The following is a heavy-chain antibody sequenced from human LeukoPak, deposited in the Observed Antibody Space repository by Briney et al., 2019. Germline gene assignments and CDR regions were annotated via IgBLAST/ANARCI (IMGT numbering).Heavy chain of an antibody. J-gene: IGHJ4*02. CDR2: IKQDGSEE. CDR3: AREKFLEWYAVAGTFGYFDY. V-gene: IGHV3-7*03. Sequence: GGSLRLSCAASGFTFSSYWMSWVRQAPGKGLEWVANIKQDGSEEYYVDSVKGRFTISRDNAKNSLYLQMNSLRAEDTAVYYCAREKFLEWYAVAGTFGYFDYWGREPWSPSPQ. CDR1: GFTFSSYW. D-gene: IGHD6-19*01.